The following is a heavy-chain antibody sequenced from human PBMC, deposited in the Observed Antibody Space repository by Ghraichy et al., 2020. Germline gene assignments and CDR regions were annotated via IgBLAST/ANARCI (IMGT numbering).Heavy chain of an antibody. CDR1: GFTFSNYA. CDR2: ISGSDDTT. V-gene: IGHV3-23*01. J-gene: IGHJ3*02. CDR3: AKELLGYCINGICFPRRSAFDM. D-gene: IGHD2-8*01. Sequence: GESLNISCAASGFTFSNYAMSWVRQAPGKGLEWVSGISGSDDTTYYADSVKGRFTISRDNSKNTLYLQMNSLRAEDSAVYYCAKELLGYCINGICFPRRSAFDMWGQGTMVTVSS.